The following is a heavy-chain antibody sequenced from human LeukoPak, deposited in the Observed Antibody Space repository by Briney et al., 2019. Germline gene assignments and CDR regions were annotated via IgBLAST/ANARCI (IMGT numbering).Heavy chain of an antibody. CDR1: GFTFSSYG. J-gene: IGHJ6*02. CDR3: ARDLSSSSSV. D-gene: IGHD6-6*01. CDR2: IWYDGSNK. V-gene: IGHV3-33*01. Sequence: GGSLRLSCAASGFTFSSYGMHWVRQAPGKGLEWMAVIWYDGSNKYYADSVKGRFTISRDNSKNTLYLQMNSLRAEDTAVYYCARDLSSSSSVWGQGTTVTVSS.